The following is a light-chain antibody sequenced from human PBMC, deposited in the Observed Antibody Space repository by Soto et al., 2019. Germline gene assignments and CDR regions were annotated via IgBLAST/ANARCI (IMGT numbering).Light chain of an antibody. CDR2: DAS. CDR3: QQYNTYS. V-gene: IGKV1-5*01. J-gene: IGKJ1*01. CDR1: QSISSW. Sequence: DIQVTQSPSTLSASVGDRVTITCRASQSISSWLAWYQQKPGKAPKLLIYDASSLESGVPSRFSGSGSGTEFSLTISSLQPDDFATYYCQQYNTYSFGHGTKVDI.